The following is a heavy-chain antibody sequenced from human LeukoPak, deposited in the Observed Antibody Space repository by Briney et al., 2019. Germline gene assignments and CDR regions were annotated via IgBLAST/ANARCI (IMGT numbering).Heavy chain of an antibody. CDR1: GFTFSSYA. Sequence: GGSLRLSCAASGFTFSSYAMSWVRQAPGNGLEWVSAISGSGGSTYYADSVKGRFTISRDNSKNTLYLQMNSLRAEDTAVYYCARKRGYYDSSGYYWGYYYYYMDVWGKGTTVTVSS. J-gene: IGHJ6*03. V-gene: IGHV3-23*01. CDR2: ISGSGGST. D-gene: IGHD3-22*01. CDR3: ARKRGYYDSSGYYWGYYYYYMDV.